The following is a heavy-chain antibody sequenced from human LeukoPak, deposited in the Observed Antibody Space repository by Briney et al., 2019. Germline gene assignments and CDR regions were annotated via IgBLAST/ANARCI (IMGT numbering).Heavy chain of an antibody. CDR2: IYHSGST. Sequence: SETLSLTCTVSGGSISSYYWSWIRQPPGKGLEWIGCIYHSGSTNYNPSLKSRVTISVDTCKNQFSLKLSSVTAADTAVYYCARSFWGTGSGGVNWFDPWGQGTLVTVSS. CDR3: ARSFWGTGSGGVNWFDP. V-gene: IGHV4-59*01. CDR1: GGSISSYY. J-gene: IGHJ5*02. D-gene: IGHD2-15*01.